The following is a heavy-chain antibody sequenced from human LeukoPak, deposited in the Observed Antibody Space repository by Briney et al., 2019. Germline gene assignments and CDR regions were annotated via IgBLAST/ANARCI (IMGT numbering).Heavy chain of an antibody. D-gene: IGHD2-2*02. V-gene: IGHV4-4*07. CDR3: AREWHCSSTSCYTLWFDP. CDR2: IYTSGST. J-gene: IGHJ5*02. Sequence: PSETLSLTCTVSGGSISSYYWSWIWQPAGKGLEWIGRIYTSGSTNYNPSLKSRVTISVDTSKNQFSLKLSSVTAADTAVYYCAREWHCSSTSCYTLWFDPWGQGTLVTVSS. CDR1: GGSISSYY.